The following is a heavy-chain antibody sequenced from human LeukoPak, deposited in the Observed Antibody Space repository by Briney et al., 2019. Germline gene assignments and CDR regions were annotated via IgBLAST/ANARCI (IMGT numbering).Heavy chain of an antibody. CDR2: ISAYNGNT. D-gene: IGHD6-19*01. J-gene: IGHJ4*02. CDR1: GYTFTSYG. V-gene: IGHV1-18*01. CDR3: ARESSGCPPYY. Sequence: ASVKVSCKASGYTFTSYGITWVRQAPGQGLEWMGWISAYNGNTNYAQNLQGRVTMTTDTSTSTAYMEMRSLRSDDTAVYYCARESSGCPPYYWGQGTLVTVSS.